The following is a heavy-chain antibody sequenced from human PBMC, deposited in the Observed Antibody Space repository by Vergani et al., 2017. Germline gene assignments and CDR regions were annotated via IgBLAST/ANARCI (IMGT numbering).Heavy chain of an antibody. CDR3: TTEGGDFAYYFDH. Sequence: EVQLVESGGVFVQPGGSLRLSCAASGFTFKDAWMSWVRQAPGKGLEWVGRIKSRRDGGTTDYAAPVKGRFSISRDDSKNTLYLRMDSLKTEDTAMYYCTTEGGDFAYYFDHWGQGTLVTVPS. CDR2: IKSRRDGGTT. J-gene: IGHJ4*02. CDR1: GFTFKDAW. D-gene: IGHD2-21*01. V-gene: IGHV3-15*01.